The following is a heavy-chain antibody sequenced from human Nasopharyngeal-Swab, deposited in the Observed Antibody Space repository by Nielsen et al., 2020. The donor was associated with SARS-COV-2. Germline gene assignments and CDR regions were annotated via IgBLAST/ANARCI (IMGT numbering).Heavy chain of an antibody. Sequence: WIRQPPGKGLEWVSAISGSGGSTYYADSVKGRFTISRDNSKNTLYQQMNSLRAEDTAVYYCAKDETYYDFWGGYFRWFDPWGQGTLVTVSS. CDR2: ISGSGGST. V-gene: IGHV3-23*01. CDR3: AKDETYYDFWGGYFRWFDP. D-gene: IGHD3-3*01. J-gene: IGHJ5*02.